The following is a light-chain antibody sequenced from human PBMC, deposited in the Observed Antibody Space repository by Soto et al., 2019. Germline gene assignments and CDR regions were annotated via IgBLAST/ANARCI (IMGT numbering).Light chain of an antibody. CDR1: QSVTSN. J-gene: IGKJ1*01. CDR3: QQYKNWPLT. CDR2: DAS. Sequence: EIVMTQSPATLSVSPGERATLSCRASQSVTSNLAWYQQKPGQAPRLLIYDASTRATAIAARFSGSGSGTEFTLTISSLQSEDFAVYYCQQYKNWPLTFGQGTKVEIK. V-gene: IGKV3-15*01.